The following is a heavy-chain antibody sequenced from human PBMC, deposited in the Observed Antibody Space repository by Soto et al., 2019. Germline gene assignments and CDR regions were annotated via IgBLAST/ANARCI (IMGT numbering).Heavy chain of an antibody. CDR2: INPSGGST. CDR3: ARERGGCSSTSCYLHY. D-gene: IGHD2-2*01. Sequence: QVQLVQSGAEVKKPGASVKVSCKASGYTFTSYYMHWVRQAPGQGLEWMGIINPSGGSTSYAQKFQGRVTMTRDTSTSKVYRELSSLRSEDTAVYYCARERGGCSSTSCYLHYWGQGTLVTVSS. CDR1: GYTFTSYY. J-gene: IGHJ4*02. V-gene: IGHV1-46*01.